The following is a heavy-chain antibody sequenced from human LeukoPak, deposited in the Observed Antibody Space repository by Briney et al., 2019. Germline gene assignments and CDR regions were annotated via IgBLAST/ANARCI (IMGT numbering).Heavy chain of an antibody. CDR2: INHSGST. Sequence: SETLSLTCAVYGGSFSGYYWSWSRQPPGKGVGWGGEINHSGSTNYNPSLKSRVTISVDTSKTQFSLKLSSVTAADTAVYYCARASCQFFYYYYYYMDVWGKGTTVTVSS. CDR1: GGSFSGYY. CDR3: ARASCQFFYYYYYYMDV. J-gene: IGHJ6*03. V-gene: IGHV4-34*01. D-gene: IGHD2-2*01.